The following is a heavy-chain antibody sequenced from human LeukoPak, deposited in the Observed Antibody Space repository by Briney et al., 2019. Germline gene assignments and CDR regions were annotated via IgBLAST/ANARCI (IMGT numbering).Heavy chain of an antibody. D-gene: IGHD3-10*01. CDR1: RFTFTRHA. CDR2: TGLESVHT. CDR3: VRGDDIGKHPTRAYYFDI. Sequence: GALRLSCAASRFTFTRHAMSWVRQAPGKGLEWVSTTGLESVHTLCADSVQGRFTVSRDNSRNTLDLQMDNLTVDDTAIYYCVRGDDIGKHPTRAYYFDIWGQGTLVSVSS. J-gene: IGHJ4*02. V-gene: IGHV3-23*01.